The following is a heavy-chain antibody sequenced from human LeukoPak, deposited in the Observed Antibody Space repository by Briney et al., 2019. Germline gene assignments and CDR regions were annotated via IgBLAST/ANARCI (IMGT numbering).Heavy chain of an antibody. J-gene: IGHJ4*02. CDR2: ISYDGSNK. Sequence: PGGSLRLSCAASGFTFSSYGMHWVRQAPGKGLEWVAVISYDGSNKYYADSVKGRFTISRDNSKNTLYLQMNSLRAEDTAVYYCAKEARGQGGYTDYWGQGTLVTVSS. CDR3: AKEARGQGGYTDY. CDR1: GFTFSSYG. D-gene: IGHD6-13*01. V-gene: IGHV3-30*18.